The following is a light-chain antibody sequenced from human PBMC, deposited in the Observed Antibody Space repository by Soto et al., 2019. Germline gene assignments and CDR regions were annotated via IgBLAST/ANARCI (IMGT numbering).Light chain of an antibody. J-gene: IGKJ1*01. CDR2: DAS. V-gene: IGKV1-5*01. CDR3: QPYTAAGR. Sequence: DIQMTQSPSTLSASVGDRVTITCRASQSISSWLAWYQQKPGKAPKLLIYDASSLESGVPSRFSGSGSGTEYTVSFREREYDCVAPYYEQPYTAAGRFGEGTKVDIK. CDR1: QSISSW.